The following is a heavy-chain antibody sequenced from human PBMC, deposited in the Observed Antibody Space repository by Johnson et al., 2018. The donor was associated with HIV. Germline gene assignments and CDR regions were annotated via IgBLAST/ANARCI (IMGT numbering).Heavy chain of an antibody. CDR3: ARHSTSSTMGAFDI. J-gene: IGHJ3*02. V-gene: IGHV3-15*01. D-gene: IGHD6-6*01. CDR2: IKSKSYGGTI. CDR1: GFTFSNVW. Sequence: VQLVESGGGLVKPGGSPKLSCEASGFTFSNVWMHLVRQAPGKGLEWVGRIKSKSYGGTIDYAAPVKGRFTISRDDSKNTLYLQMNSLRAEDTAVYYCARHSTSSTMGAFDIWGQGTMVTVSS.